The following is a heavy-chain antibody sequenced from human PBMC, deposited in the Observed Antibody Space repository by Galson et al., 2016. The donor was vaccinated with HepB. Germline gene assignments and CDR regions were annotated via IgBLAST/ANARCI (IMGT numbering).Heavy chain of an antibody. Sequence: SLRLSCAASGSTFSNAWMSWVRQAPGKGLEWVGRIKSKTHGGTTDYAAPVKGRFTISRDDSKNTLYLQMNSLKTEDTAVYYCTTVDPGRYSYYYYYAMDVWGRGTTVTVSS. CDR2: IKSKTHGGTT. CDR3: TTVDPGRYSYYYYYAMDV. CDR1: GSTFSNAW. V-gene: IGHV3-15*01. D-gene: IGHD2-15*01. J-gene: IGHJ6*02.